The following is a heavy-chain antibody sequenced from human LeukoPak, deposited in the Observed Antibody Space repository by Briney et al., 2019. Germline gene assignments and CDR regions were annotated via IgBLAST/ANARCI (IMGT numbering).Heavy chain of an antibody. CDR1: GFTFSSYW. D-gene: IGHD3-22*01. Sequence: GGSLRLSCAASGFTFSSYWMHWVRQAPGKGLVWVSRIKNDGSSTSYADSVKGRFTISRDNAKNTLYLQMNSLRAEDTAVYYCARLLYDSSGYYYLDYWGQGTLVTVSS. CDR2: IKNDGSST. J-gene: IGHJ4*02. CDR3: ARLLYDSSGYYYLDY. V-gene: IGHV3-74*01.